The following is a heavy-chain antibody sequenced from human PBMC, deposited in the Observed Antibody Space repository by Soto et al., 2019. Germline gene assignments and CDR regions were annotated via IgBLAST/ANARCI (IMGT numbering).Heavy chain of an antibody. J-gene: IGHJ6*02. D-gene: IGHD4-17*01. V-gene: IGHV1-18*01. CDR2: SSGYKGNT. CDR1: GYTFTSYG. CDR3: ARPTGYHYGMDV. Sequence: QVQLVQSGAEVKKPGASVKVSCKASGYTFTSYGISWVRQAPGQGLEWMGGSSGYKGNTNYAQKLQGRVTMTTNTSTSTAYMELRSLRSDDTAVYSCARPTGYHYGMDVWGQGPTFTVSS.